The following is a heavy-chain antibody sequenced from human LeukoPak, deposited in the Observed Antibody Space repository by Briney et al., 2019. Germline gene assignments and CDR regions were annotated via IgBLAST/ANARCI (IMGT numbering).Heavy chain of an antibody. Sequence: GVLRLSCAVSGFTFSSYAMSWVRQAPGKGLEWVSAISASGGSTYYADSVKGRFTSSRDNAKNSLYLQMNSLRTEDTAVYYCTTAGYWLTGPWGQGTLVTVSS. J-gene: IGHJ5*02. CDR2: ISASGGST. CDR3: TTAGYWLTGP. CDR1: GFTFSSYA. V-gene: IGHV3-23*01. D-gene: IGHD2-8*02.